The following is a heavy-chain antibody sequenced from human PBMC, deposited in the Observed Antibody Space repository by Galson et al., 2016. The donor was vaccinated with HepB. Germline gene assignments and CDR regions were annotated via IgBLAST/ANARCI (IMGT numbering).Heavy chain of an antibody. V-gene: IGHV3-30-3*02. D-gene: IGHD1-1*01. CDR1: GFAFSTYA. J-gene: IGHJ5*02. CDR3: ASGASGTTHGPNWFDP. CDR2: ISFDGTNK. Sequence: SLRLSCATSGFAFSTYAMHWVRQAPGKGLEWVAVISFDGTNKYYAESVKGRFTISRDTSKNTVSLQMTSLRGEDTDVYYCASGASGTTHGPNWFDPWGQGTRVTVAS.